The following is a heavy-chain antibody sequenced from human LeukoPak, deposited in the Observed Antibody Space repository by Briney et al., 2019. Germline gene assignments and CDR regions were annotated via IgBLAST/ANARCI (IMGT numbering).Heavy chain of an antibody. Sequence: PSQTLSLTCTVSGGSISSGSYYWSWIRQPAGKGLEWIGRIYTSGSTNYNPSLKSRVTISVDTSESQFSLKLRFVTAADTAVYYCARAGYDFWSGYRGPDYFDLWGQGTLVTVSS. CDR1: GGSISSGSYY. CDR2: IYTSGST. J-gene: IGHJ4*02. V-gene: IGHV4-61*02. D-gene: IGHD3-3*01. CDR3: ARAGYDFWSGYRGPDYFDL.